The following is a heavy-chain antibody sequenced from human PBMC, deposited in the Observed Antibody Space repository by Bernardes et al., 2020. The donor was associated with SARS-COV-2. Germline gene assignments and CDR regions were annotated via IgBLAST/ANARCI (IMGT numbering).Heavy chain of an antibody. J-gene: IGHJ4*02. CDR1: GFTFSSYS. CDR2: ISSDGDNK. Sequence: GGSLRLSCSASGFTFSSYSMHWVRQAPGKGLEYVSGISSDGDNKQYADSVEDRFTISRDNSKDTLYLQLTSLRLEDTAVYYCVKADYEFFWPSSGWGGHFFDNWGQGSLLTVSA. D-gene: IGHD6-19*01. V-gene: IGHV3-64D*06. CDR3: VKADYEFFWPSSGWGGHFFDN.